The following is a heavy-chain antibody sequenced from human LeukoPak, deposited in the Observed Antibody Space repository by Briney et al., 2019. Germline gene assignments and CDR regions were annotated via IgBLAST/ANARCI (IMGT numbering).Heavy chain of an antibody. Sequence: PGGSLRLSCAASGFTFSSYGTHWVRQAPGKGLEWVAFIRYDGSNKYYADSVKGRFTISRDNSKNTLYLQKNSLRAEDTAVYYCAKSYDFWIGYYTDDAFDIWGQGTMVSVSS. CDR2: IRYDGSNK. J-gene: IGHJ3*02. V-gene: IGHV3-30*02. CDR3: AKSYDFWIGYYTDDAFDI. CDR1: GFTFSSYG. D-gene: IGHD3-3*01.